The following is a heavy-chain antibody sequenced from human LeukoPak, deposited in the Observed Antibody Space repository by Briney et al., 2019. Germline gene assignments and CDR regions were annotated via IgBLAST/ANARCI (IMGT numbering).Heavy chain of an antibody. CDR1: GFTFTSSA. Sequence: SVKVSCKASGFTFTSSAVQWVRQARGQRLEWIGWIVVGGGNTNYAQKFQERVTITRDMSTSTAYMELSSLRSEDTAVYYCAAASRDGYNYLAYWGQGTLVTVSS. D-gene: IGHD5-24*01. J-gene: IGHJ4*02. CDR2: IVVGGGNT. CDR3: AAASRDGYNYLAY. V-gene: IGHV1-58*01.